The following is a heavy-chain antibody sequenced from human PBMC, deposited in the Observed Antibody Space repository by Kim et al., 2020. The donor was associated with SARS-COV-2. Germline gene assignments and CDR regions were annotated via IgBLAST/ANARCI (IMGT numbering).Heavy chain of an antibody. J-gene: IGHJ6*02. Sequence: GGSLRLSCAASGFTFSSYSMNWVRQAPGKGLEWVSYISSSSSTIYYADSVKGRFTISRDNAKNSLYLQMNSLRDEDTAVYYCARDVIAAAGTSDYYYYGMDVWGQGTTVTVSS. D-gene: IGHD6-13*01. V-gene: IGHV3-48*02. CDR3: ARDVIAAAGTSDYYYYGMDV. CDR1: GFTFSSYS. CDR2: ISSSSSTI.